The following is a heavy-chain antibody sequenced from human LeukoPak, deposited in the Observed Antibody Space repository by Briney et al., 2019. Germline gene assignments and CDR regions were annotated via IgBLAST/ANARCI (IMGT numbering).Heavy chain of an antibody. J-gene: IGHJ4*02. D-gene: IGHD3-22*01. CDR3: ARRRDYYDKGGFDC. Sequence: PGESLKISCKGSGYIFTYYWIGWVRQMPGKGLEWMGIIYAGDSDTKYSPSFQGQVTISADRSVSTAYLQWSSLKASDTAMYYCARRRDYYDKGGFDCWGQGTLVTVSS. V-gene: IGHV5-51*01. CDR2: IYAGDSDT. CDR1: GYIFTYYW.